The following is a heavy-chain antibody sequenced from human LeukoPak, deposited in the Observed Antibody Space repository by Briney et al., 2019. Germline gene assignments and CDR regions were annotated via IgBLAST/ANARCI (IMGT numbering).Heavy chain of an antibody. V-gene: IGHV4-61*02. CDR3: TRGLQSGGYTDY. D-gene: IGHD3-22*01. Sequence: RASETLSLTCTVSGGSIISNSYFWSWIRQPAGKGLEWIGRIYSSGSTNYNPSLESRVTISVDTSKNQFSLRVTSVTAADTAMYYCTRGLQSGGYTDYWGQGTLVTVSS. CDR2: IYSSGST. J-gene: IGHJ4*02. CDR1: GGSIISNSYF.